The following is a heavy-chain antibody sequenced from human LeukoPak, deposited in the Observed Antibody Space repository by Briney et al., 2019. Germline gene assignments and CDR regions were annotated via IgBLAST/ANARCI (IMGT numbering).Heavy chain of an antibody. CDR1: GGSSSGYY. CDR3: ARGHGIAVAGISDWFDP. CDR2: INHSGST. Sequence: SETLSLTCAVYGGSSSGYYWSWIRQPPGKGLEWIGEINHSGSTNYNPSLKSRVTISVDTSKNQFSLKLSSVTAADTAVYYCARGHGIAVAGISDWFDPWGQGTLVTVSS. D-gene: IGHD6-19*01. V-gene: IGHV4-34*01. J-gene: IGHJ5*02.